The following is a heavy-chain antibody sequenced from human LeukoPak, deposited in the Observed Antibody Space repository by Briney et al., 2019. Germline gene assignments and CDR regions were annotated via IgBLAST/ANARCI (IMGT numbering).Heavy chain of an antibody. V-gene: IGHV3-23*01. J-gene: IGHJ4*02. Sequence: LPGGSLRLSCAASGFTFSSYGMSWVRQAPGKGLEWVSAISGSGGSTYYADSVKGRFTISRDNSKNTLYLQMNSLRAEDTAVYYCAKGPAYSSGWLGYFDYWGQGTLVTVSS. D-gene: IGHD6-19*01. CDR2: ISGSGGST. CDR1: GFTFSSYG. CDR3: AKGPAYSSGWLGYFDY.